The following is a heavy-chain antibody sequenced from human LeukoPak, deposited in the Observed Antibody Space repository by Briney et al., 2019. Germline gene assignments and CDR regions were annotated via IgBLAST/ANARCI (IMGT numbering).Heavy chain of an antibody. CDR1: GGTFSSYA. CDR3: ARGGLGYCSGGSCYSFSSRENWFDP. V-gene: IGHV1-69*01. Sequence: VASVTVSCKASGGTFSSYAISWVRQAPGQGLEWMGVIIPIFGTANYAQKFQGRVTITADESTSTAYMELSSLKSEDTAVYYCARGGLGYCSGGSCYSFSSRENWFDPWGQGTLVTVSS. J-gene: IGHJ5*02. D-gene: IGHD2-15*01. CDR2: IIPIFGTA.